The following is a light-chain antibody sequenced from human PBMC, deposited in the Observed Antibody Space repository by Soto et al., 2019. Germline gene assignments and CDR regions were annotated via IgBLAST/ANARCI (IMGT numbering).Light chain of an antibody. Sequence: DIQMTQSPSTLSASVGDRVTITCRASQSISSWLAWYQQKPGKAPKFLIYKASNLEVGVPSRFSGSGSGTQFTLTISSLQPDEFATYYCQQYNSYSLTFGGGTKLEMK. J-gene: IGKJ4*01. V-gene: IGKV1-5*03. CDR2: KAS. CDR3: QQYNSYSLT. CDR1: QSISSW.